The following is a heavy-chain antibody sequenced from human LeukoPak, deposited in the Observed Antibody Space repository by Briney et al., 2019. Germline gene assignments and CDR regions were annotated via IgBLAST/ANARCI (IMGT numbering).Heavy chain of an antibody. Sequence: PGGSLRLSCAASGFTFSSYSMNWVRQAPGKGLEWVSSISSSSSYIYYADSAKGRFTISRDNAKNSLYLQMNSLRAEDTAVYYCARDGEGYYDSSGYYYFYWGQGTLVTVSS. CDR2: ISSSSSYI. V-gene: IGHV3-21*01. D-gene: IGHD3-22*01. J-gene: IGHJ4*02. CDR1: GFTFSSYS. CDR3: ARDGEGYYDSSGYYYFY.